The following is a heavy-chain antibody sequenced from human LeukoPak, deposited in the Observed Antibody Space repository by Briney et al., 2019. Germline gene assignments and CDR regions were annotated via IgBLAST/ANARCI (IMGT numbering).Heavy chain of an antibody. CDR1: GFTLRTYA. D-gene: IGHD1-7*01. CDR2: ISGSGGST. V-gene: IGHV3-23*01. J-gene: IGHJ3*02. CDR3: AKVLELRAFDI. Sequence: PGGSLRLSCAASGFTLRTYALTWAGQAQGKGLKWVSAISGSGGSTYYADSVKGRFTISRDNSKNTLYLQMNSLRAEDTAVYYCAKVLELRAFDIWGQGTMVTVSS.